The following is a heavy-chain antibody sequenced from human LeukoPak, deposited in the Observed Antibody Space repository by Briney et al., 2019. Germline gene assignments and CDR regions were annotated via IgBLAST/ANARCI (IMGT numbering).Heavy chain of an antibody. CDR2: ISHTGNT. CDR3: ARVTGTTPFDY. D-gene: IGHD1-1*01. J-gene: IGHJ4*02. Sequence: SGTLSLTCAASGXSISSSNWWSWVRQTPGNGLEWIGEISHTGNTNYNPSLESRVSISVDKSKNQFSLKVTSVTAADTAVYFCARVTGTTPFDYWGQGTLVTV. CDR1: GXSISSSNW. V-gene: IGHV4-4*02.